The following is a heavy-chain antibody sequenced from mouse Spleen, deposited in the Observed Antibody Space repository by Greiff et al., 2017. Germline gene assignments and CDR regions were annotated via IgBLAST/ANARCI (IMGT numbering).Heavy chain of an antibody. V-gene: IGHV5-9-3*01. D-gene: IGHD2-10*02. CDR3: AREYGKDYFDY. CDR2: ISSGGSYT. J-gene: IGHJ2*01. CDR1: GFTFSSYA. Sequence: EVQLVESGGGLVKPGGSLKLSCAASGFTFSSYAMSWVRQTPEKRLEWVATISSGGSYTYYPDSVKGRFTISRDNAKNTLYLQMSSLRSEDTAMYYCAREYGKDYFDYWGQGTTLTVSS.